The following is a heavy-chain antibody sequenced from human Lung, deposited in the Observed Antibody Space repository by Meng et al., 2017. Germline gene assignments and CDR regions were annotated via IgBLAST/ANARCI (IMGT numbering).Heavy chain of an antibody. CDR2: ISSSGSTI. V-gene: IGHV3-11*01. CDR1: GCTFSDYY. Sequence: QVQLGESGGGLVTPGGALRLSCAASGCTFSDYYMSWIRQATGKGLEWVSYISSSGSTIYYADSVKVRFTISRDNAKNSLYLQMNSLRAEDTAVYYCARDISGPVGYFDYWGQGTLVTVSS. D-gene: IGHD1-20*01. J-gene: IGHJ4*02. CDR3: ARDISGPVGYFDY.